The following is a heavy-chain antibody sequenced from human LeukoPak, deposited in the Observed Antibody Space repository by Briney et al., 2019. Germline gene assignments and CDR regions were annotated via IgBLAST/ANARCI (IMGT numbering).Heavy chain of an antibody. Sequence: PSETLSLTCAVYGGSFSGYYWSWIRQPPGKGLEWIGEVNHSGSTNYNPSLKSRVTISVDTSKNQFSLKLSSVTAADTAVYYCARGWTPLVDIVATTLGADAFDIWGQGTMVTVSS. J-gene: IGHJ3*02. D-gene: IGHD5-12*01. CDR2: VNHSGST. CDR1: GGSFSGYY. V-gene: IGHV4-34*01. CDR3: ARGWTPLVDIVATTLGADAFDI.